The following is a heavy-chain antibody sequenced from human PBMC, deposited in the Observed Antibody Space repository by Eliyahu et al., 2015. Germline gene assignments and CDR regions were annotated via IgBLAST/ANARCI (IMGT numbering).Heavy chain of an antibody. CDR1: GFSLSXSGVG. CDR3: AGSSGYYSDFDY. Sequence: QITLKESGPTLVKPTQTLTLTCTXXGFSLSXSGVGVGWIRQPPGKALEWLALIYWDDDKRYSPSLKSRLTITKDTSKNQVVLTMTNMDPVDTATYYCAGSSGYYSDFDYWGQGTLVTVSS. J-gene: IGHJ4*02. D-gene: IGHD3-22*01. CDR2: IYWDDDK. V-gene: IGHV2-5*02.